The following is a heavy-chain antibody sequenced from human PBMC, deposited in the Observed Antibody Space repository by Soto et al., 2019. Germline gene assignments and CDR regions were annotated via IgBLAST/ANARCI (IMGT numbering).Heavy chain of an antibody. Sequence: QLQLQQSGSGLVKPSQTLSLTCTVSGASISSAGYSWSWIRQPPGKGLEWIGYIYPSGRTYYNPSPKSRVTLSVDRSKNQFSLKLSSVTAADTAVYYCAREGGYSFDFWGQGTLVTVSS. CDR2: IYPSGRT. D-gene: IGHD5-18*01. J-gene: IGHJ4*02. CDR3: AREGGYSFDF. V-gene: IGHV4-30-2*01. CDR1: GASISSAGYS.